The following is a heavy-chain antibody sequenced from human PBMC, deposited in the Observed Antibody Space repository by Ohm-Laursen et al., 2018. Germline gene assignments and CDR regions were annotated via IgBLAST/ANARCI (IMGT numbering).Heavy chain of an antibody. D-gene: IGHD2-21*01. CDR2: INPNSGGT. V-gene: IGHV1-2*02. J-gene: IGHJ3*02. Sequence: VASVKVSCKASAYTFTGYLMHWVRQAPGQGLEWMGWINPNSGGTKYSQKFQGRVTLTRDTSINTAYMELSGLRSDDTAVYYCAREGVIATNINQGNDAFDIWGQGTMVTVSS. CDR1: AYTFTGYL. CDR3: AREGVIATNINQGNDAFDI.